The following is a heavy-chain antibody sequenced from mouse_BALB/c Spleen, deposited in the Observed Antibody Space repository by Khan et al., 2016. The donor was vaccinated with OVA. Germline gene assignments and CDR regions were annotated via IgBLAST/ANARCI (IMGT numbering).Heavy chain of an antibody. J-gene: IGHJ4*01. V-gene: IGHV2-6-1*01. CDR3: ARQPYYHYYIMDY. D-gene: IGHD2-10*01. Sequence: QVQLKQSGPGLVAPSQSLSITCTISGFSLTNYGVHWVRQPPGKGLEWLVVIWSDGSATYNSALKSRLSISKDNSENQVFLKMNSLQTDDTAMYYCARQPYYHYYIMDYWGQGTSVTVSS. CDR2: IWSDGSA. CDR1: GFSLTNYG.